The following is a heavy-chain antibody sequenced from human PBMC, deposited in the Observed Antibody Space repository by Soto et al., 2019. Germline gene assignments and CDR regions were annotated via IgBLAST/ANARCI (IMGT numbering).Heavy chain of an antibody. CDR3: ARERTRITMVRGDDFDY. V-gene: IGHV3-30-3*01. D-gene: IGHD3-10*01. J-gene: IGHJ4*02. Sequence: GGSLRLSCAASGFTFSSYAMHWVRQAPGKGLGWVAVISYDGSNKYYADSVKGRFTISRDNSKNTLYLQMNSLRAEDTAVYYCARERTRITMVRGDDFDYWGQGTLVTVSS. CDR1: GFTFSSYA. CDR2: ISYDGSNK.